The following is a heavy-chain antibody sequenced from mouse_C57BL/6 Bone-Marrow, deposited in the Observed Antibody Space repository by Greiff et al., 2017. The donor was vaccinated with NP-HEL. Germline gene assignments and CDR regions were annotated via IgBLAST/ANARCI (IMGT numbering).Heavy chain of an antibody. Sequence: EVKLVESGGGLVKPGGSLKLSCAASGFTFSSYAMSWVRQTPEKRLEWVATISDGGSYTYYPDNVKGRFTISRDNAKNNLYLQMSHLKSEDTAMYYCARVYDYDEGSYAMDYWGQGTSVTVSS. V-gene: IGHV5-4*03. CDR3: ARVYDYDEGSYAMDY. J-gene: IGHJ4*01. CDR2: ISDGGSYT. D-gene: IGHD2-4*01. CDR1: GFTFSSYA.